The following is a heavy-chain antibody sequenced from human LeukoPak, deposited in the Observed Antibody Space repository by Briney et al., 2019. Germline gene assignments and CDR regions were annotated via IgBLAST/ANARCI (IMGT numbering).Heavy chain of an antibody. D-gene: IGHD3-10*01. CDR3: ARGYYYGSGSYTS. Sequence: GGSLRLSCAASGFTFSSYSMNWVRQAPGKGLEGVSYISISSSTIYYADSVKGRFTISRDNAKNSLYLQMNSLRAEDTAVYYCARGYYYGSGSYTSWGQGTLVTVSS. CDR1: GFTFSSYS. J-gene: IGHJ5*02. V-gene: IGHV3-48*01. CDR2: ISISSSTI.